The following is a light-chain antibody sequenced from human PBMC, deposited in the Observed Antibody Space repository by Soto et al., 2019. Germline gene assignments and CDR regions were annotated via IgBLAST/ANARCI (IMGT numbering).Light chain of an antibody. CDR3: QLSDSTLFT. CDR2: AVS. J-gene: IGKJ5*01. CDR1: QSISAY. Sequence: DITRTETQSSLYACVGDRVIIPCRASQSISAYMNWFQQKPGKAPKLLIYAVSSLQSGVPSRFSGSGARPDFTLSIISLQPEQFATYYRQLSDSTLFTDGQGTRLEIK. V-gene: IGKV1-39*01.